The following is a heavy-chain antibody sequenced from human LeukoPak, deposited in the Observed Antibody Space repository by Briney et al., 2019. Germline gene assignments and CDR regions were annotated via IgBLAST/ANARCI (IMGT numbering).Heavy chain of an antibody. Sequence: ASVKVSCKASGGTFSSYAISWVRQAPGQGLEWMGGIIPIFGTANYAQKFQGRVTITADESTSTAYMELSSLRSEDTAVYYCARDLSLVRGASRYYYYYYGTDVWGQGTTVTVSS. CDR3: ARDLSLVRGASRYYYYYYGTDV. J-gene: IGHJ6*02. D-gene: IGHD3-10*01. CDR1: GGTFSSYA. CDR2: IIPIFGTA. V-gene: IGHV1-69*13.